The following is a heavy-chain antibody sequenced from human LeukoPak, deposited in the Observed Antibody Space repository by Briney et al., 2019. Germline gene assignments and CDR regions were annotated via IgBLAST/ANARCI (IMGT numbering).Heavy chain of an antibody. Sequence: SQTLSLTCTVSGGSISSGDYYWSWIRQPPGKGLGWIGYIYYSGTTYNNPSLKSRVTISVDTSNNQFSLKLNSVTAADTAVYFCARGPGYCGGGTCYLHFDYWGQGTLVTVSS. CDR2: IYYSGTT. D-gene: IGHD2-15*01. V-gene: IGHV4-30-4*01. J-gene: IGHJ4*02. CDR1: GGSISSGDYY. CDR3: ARGPGYCGGGTCYLHFDY.